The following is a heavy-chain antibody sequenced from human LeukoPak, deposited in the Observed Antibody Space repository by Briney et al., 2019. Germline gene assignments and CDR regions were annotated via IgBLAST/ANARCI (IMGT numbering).Heavy chain of an antibody. CDR1: GFTFSNYG. V-gene: IGHV3-33*01. J-gene: IGHJ4*02. CDR3: ARGYYDSSGYYFDY. D-gene: IGHD3-22*01. Sequence: GGSLRLSCAPSGFTFSNYGMHWVREAPGKGLEWVAVIWYDGSNKYYADSVKGRFTISRDNSKNTLYLQMNSLRAEDTAVYYCARGYYDSSGYYFDYWGQGTLVTVSS. CDR2: IWYDGSNK.